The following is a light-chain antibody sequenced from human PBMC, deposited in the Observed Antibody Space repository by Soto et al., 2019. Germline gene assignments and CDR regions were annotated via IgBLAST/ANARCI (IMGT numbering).Light chain of an antibody. CDR3: QPYNYRTPET. J-gene: IGKJ1*01. V-gene: IGKV3-15*01. CDR1: QTIVNY. CDR2: GVS. Sequence: EIVMTQSPATLSVSLGDRATLSCRASQTIVNYLDWYQQKPGQAPRLLIYGVSTRATGVPARFSGSGSGTNVTAPNISLQSEDVSVSYCQPYNYRTPETFGQGTKVEIK.